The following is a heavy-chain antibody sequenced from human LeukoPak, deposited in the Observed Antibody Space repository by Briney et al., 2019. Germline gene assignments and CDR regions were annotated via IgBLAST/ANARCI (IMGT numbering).Heavy chain of an antibody. Sequence: SETLSLTCAVYGESFSGYYWSWIRQPPGKGLTWIGEINHSGTTNYNPSLKSRVTISLDTSKSQFSLMLSSVTAAGTAVYYCARGKYDSGGYYLDYWGQGTLVTVSS. CDR2: INHSGTT. V-gene: IGHV4-34*01. J-gene: IGHJ4*02. D-gene: IGHD3-22*01. CDR3: ARGKYDSGGYYLDY. CDR1: GESFSGYY.